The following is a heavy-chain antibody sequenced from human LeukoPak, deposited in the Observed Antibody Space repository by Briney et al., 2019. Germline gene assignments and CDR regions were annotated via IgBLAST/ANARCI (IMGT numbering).Heavy chain of an antibody. J-gene: IGHJ4*02. CDR2: ISSSSSTI. CDR1: GFTFSSYS. Sequence: GSLRLSCAASGFTFSSYSMNWVRQAPGKGLEWVSYISSSSSTIYYADSVKGRFTISRDNAKNSLYLQMNSLRAEDTAVYYCASAMTTGIFDYWGQGTLVTVSS. CDR3: ASAMTTGIFDY. V-gene: IGHV3-48*01. D-gene: IGHD4-17*01.